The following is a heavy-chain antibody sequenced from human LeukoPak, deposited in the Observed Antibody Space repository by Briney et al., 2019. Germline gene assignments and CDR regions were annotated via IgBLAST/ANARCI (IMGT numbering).Heavy chain of an antibody. J-gene: IGHJ4*02. CDR3: AREMVPADLVDY. D-gene: IGHD2-2*01. Sequence: GGSLRLSCAASGFTFSSYSMNWVRQAPGKGLEWVSSISSSSSYIYYADSVKGRFTISRDNAKNSLYLQMNSLRAEDTAVYYCAREMVPADLVDYWGQGTLVTVSS. V-gene: IGHV3-21*01. CDR2: ISSSSSYI. CDR1: GFTFSSYS.